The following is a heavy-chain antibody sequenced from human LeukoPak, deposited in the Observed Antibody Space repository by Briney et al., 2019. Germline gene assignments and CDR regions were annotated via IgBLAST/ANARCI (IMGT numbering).Heavy chain of an antibody. J-gene: IGHJ5*02. Sequence: GGSLRLSCAASGFTFSSYWMSWLRQAPGKGLEWVANIKRDGSEKYYADSVKGRFTISRDNAKNSLYLQMNSPRAEDTAVYYCARGVATIPNWFDPWGQGALVTASS. CDR3: ARGVATIPNWFDP. V-gene: IGHV3-7*05. D-gene: IGHD5-12*01. CDR2: IKRDGSEK. CDR1: GFTFSSYW.